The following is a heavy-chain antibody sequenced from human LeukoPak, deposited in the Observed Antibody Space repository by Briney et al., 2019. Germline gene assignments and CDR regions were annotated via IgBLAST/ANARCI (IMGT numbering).Heavy chain of an antibody. CDR3: ARDSGAYYYMDV. V-gene: IGHV3-21*01. CDR2: ISSSSSYI. CDR1: GFTFSSSS. Sequence: GGSLRLSCAVSGFTFSSSSMSWVRQAPGKGLEWVSSISSSSSYIYYADSVKGRFTISRDNAKNSLYLQMNSLRAEDTAVYNCARDSGAYYYMDVWGKGTTVTVSS. J-gene: IGHJ6*03.